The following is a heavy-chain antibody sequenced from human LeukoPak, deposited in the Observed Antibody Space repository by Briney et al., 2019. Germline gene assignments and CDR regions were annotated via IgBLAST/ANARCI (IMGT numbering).Heavy chain of an antibody. CDR3: AGNDIVGVILEF. CDR1: GDSINSYH. J-gene: IGHJ4*02. D-gene: IGHD3-10*01. Sequence: SETLSLTCTLSGDSINSYHWSWLRQPPGSKLEWFGYFYYSGDNNYNPSLKSRVTISLDTSKQEFPLKLNSVTAADTAVYYCAGNDIVGVILEFWGMGTLVSVTS. V-gene: IGHV4-59*01. CDR2: FYYSGDN.